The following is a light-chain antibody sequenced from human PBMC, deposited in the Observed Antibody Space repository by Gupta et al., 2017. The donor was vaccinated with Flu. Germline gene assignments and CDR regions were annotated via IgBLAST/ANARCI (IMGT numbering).Light chain of an antibody. CDR2: KVS. J-gene: IGKJ2*01. V-gene: IGKV2-30*02. CDR3: MQGVHWPYT. CDR1: QGLVHSDGNTY. Sequence: SSCTSSQGLVHSDGNTYSNWFHQRPGQSPRRIICKVSSRYSGVPERSSGRGSGTDFTLEISGVDAEDVGIYYCMQGVHWPYTFGQGTKLEIK.